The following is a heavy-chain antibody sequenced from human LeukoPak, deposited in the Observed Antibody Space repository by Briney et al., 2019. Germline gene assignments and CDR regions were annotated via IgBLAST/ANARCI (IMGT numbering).Heavy chain of an antibody. CDR1: GFTLSSYG. D-gene: IGHD5-18*01. CDR3: AKALAGYSYGLGGY. J-gene: IGHJ4*02. CDR2: VFFDGTIQ. V-gene: IGHV3-30*02. Sequence: GGSLSLSCAASGFTLSSYGMHWVRQAPGKGLEGVAFVFFDGTIQYYADAVKGRFTISRDKSKHTLYLQMNSLRAEATAVYYCAKALAGYSYGLGGYWGQGTLVTVSS.